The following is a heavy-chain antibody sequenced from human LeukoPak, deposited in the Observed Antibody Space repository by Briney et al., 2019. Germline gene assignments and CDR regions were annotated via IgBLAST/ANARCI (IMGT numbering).Heavy chain of an antibody. CDR1: GFTFSNYG. J-gene: IGHJ4*02. V-gene: IGHV3-30*02. CDR2: IRSDGDEK. Sequence: GGSLRLSCAASGFTFSNYGMHWVRQAPGKGLEWVAFIRSDGDEKYYADSVKGRFTISRDNSKNTLYLQMNSLRAEDTAVYYCARARGSSWYYFDYWGQGTLVTVSS. D-gene: IGHD6-13*01. CDR3: ARARGSSWYYFDY.